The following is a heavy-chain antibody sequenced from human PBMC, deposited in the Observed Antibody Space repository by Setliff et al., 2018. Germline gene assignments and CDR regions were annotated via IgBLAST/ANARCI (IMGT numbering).Heavy chain of an antibody. Sequence: ASVKVSCKASGYTLSKYYMHWVRQAPGQGLEWMGIINPSGGLTKYAQKFQGRVTMTRDTSITTVYMDLSSLKSDDTAVYYCARGTDYHGSGSYWAKDVWGKGTTVTVSS. J-gene: IGHJ6*04. CDR3: ARGTDYHGSGSYWAKDV. CDR2: INPSGGLT. D-gene: IGHD3-10*01. V-gene: IGHV1-46*01. CDR1: GYTLSKYY.